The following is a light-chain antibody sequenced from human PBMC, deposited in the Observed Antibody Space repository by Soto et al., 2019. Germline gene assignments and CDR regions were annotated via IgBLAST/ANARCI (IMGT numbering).Light chain of an antibody. V-gene: IGLV2-14*03. CDR1: SSDVGGYNY. CDR2: DVT. Sequence: QSALTQPASLSGSPGQSITISCTGTSSDVGGYNYVSWYQQHPGKAPKLIIYDVTNRPSGVSNRFFGSKSGNTASLTISGLQAEDEADYYCSSYRASSTTHDVFGTGTKVTVL. J-gene: IGLJ1*01. CDR3: SSYRASSTTHDV.